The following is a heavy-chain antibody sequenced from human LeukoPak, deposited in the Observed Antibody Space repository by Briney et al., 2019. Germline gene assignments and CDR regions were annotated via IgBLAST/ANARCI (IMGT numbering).Heavy chain of an antibody. D-gene: IGHD3-22*01. J-gene: IGHJ4*02. CDR3: ARIRKDYYDSTHDS. Sequence: SETLSLTCTVSGYSISSGYYWGWIRQPPGKGLEWIGSIYHSGNTYYSPSLTSRVTISVDTSKNQFSLKLSSVTAADTAVYYCARIRKDYYDSTHDSWGQGTLVTVSS. V-gene: IGHV4-38-2*02. CDR2: IYHSGNT. CDR1: GYSISSGYY.